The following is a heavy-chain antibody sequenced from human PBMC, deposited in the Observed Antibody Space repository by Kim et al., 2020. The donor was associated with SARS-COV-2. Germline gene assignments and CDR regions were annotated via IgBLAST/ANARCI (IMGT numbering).Heavy chain of an antibody. D-gene: IGHD3-22*01. CDR1: GYTFTGYD. CDR2: INPNSGGT. J-gene: IGHJ5*02. CDR3: ARAPEPDYYDSSGYYSGPNWFDT. Sequence: ASVKVSCKASGYTFTGYDMHWVRQAPGQGLEWMGWINPNSGGTNYAQKFQGRVTMTRDTSISTAYMELSRLRSDDTAVYYCARAPEPDYYDSSGYYSGPNWFDTWGQGTLVTVSS. V-gene: IGHV1-2*02.